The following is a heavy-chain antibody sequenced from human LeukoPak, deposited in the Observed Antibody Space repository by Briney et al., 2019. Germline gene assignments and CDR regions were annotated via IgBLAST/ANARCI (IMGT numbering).Heavy chain of an antibody. Sequence: PSETLSLTCTVSGGSISSYYWSWIRQPPGKGLEWIGYIYYSGSTNYNPSLKSRVTISVDTSKNQFSLKLSSVTAADTAVYYCAREEVYCSSTSCTPGYNWFDPWGQGTLVTVSS. CDR3: AREEVYCSSTSCTPGYNWFDP. J-gene: IGHJ5*02. CDR2: IYYSGST. V-gene: IGHV4-59*12. CDR1: GGSISSYY. D-gene: IGHD2-2*01.